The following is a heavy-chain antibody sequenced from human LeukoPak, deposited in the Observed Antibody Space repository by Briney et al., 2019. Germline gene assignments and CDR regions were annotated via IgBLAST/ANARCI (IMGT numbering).Heavy chain of an antibody. V-gene: IGHV3-30*03. D-gene: IGHD6-6*01. CDR2: ISYDGSKT. CDR3: ARVPGTRSSYDY. Sequence: GGSLRLSCVASEFTFSTFGMHWVRQAPGKGLEWVAVISYDGSKTYYAESVKGRFTISRDNSKNTLYLQMNSLRAEDTAVYYCARVPGTRSSYDYWGQGTLVTVSS. J-gene: IGHJ4*02. CDR1: EFTFSTFG.